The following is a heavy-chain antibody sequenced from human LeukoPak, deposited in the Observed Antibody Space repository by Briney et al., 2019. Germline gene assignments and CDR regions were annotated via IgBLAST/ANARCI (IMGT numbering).Heavy chain of an antibody. CDR3: ARELGYNWNDGATDY. J-gene: IGHJ4*02. CDR1: GYTFTSYA. CDR2: INTNTGNP. V-gene: IGHV7-4-1*02. Sequence: ASVRVSCKASGYTFTSYAMNWVRQAPGQGLEWMGWINTNTGNPTYAQGFTGRFAFSLDTSVSTAYLQISSLKAEDTAVYYCARELGYNWNDGATDYWGQGTLVTVSS. D-gene: IGHD1-20*01.